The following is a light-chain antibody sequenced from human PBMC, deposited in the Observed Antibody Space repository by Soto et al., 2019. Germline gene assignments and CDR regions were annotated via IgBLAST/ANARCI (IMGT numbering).Light chain of an antibody. CDR1: SGDVGGYNY. CDR3: TSYTSSNTWV. Sequence: QSALTQPASVSGSPGQSITISCTGTSGDVGGYNYVSWFQQHPGKAPKLMIYDVSNRPSGISNRFSGSKSGNTASLTISGLQAEDEADYYCTSYTSSNTWVFGGGTKVTVL. CDR2: DVS. V-gene: IGLV2-14*01. J-gene: IGLJ3*02.